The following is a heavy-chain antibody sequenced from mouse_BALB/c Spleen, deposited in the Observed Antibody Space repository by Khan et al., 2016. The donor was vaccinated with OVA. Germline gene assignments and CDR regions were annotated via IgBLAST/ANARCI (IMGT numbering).Heavy chain of an antibody. CDR1: GYTFPSYW. D-gene: IGHD1-1*01. Sequence: DLVKPGASVKLSCKASGYTFPSYWINWIKQRPGQGLDWIGRIGPGSSNAYYNDMFKDKATLTVDSSSTTAHIQLSSLSSEDSAVYSCARENYYGRSGYAMDYWGQGTSVTVSA. CDR3: ARENYYGRSGYAMDY. V-gene: IGHV1S41*01. J-gene: IGHJ4*01. CDR2: IGPGSSNA.